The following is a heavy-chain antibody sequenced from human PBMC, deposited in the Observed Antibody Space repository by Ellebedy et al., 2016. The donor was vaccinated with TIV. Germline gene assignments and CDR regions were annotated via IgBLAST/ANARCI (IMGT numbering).Heavy chain of an antibody. CDR3: ARRSTDFAFDS. Sequence: GESLKISCAASGFTFGFSFSRYAMRWVRQAPGKGLEWVSAISGSGGSTYYADSVKGRFTISRDNSKNTLFLQMSSLRAEDTAVYFCARRSTDFAFDSWGQGTLVTVSS. D-gene: IGHD3/OR15-3a*01. CDR1: GFTFGFSFSRYA. CDR2: ISGSGGST. J-gene: IGHJ4*02. V-gene: IGHV3-23*01.